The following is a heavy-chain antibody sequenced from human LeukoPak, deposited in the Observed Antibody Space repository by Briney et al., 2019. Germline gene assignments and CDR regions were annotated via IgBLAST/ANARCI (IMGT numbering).Heavy chain of an antibody. Sequence: SVKVSCKASGGTFSSYAISWVRQAPGQGLERMGRIIPTFGTANYAQKFQGRVTITTDESTSTAYMELSSLRSEDTAVYYCARENIHCSGGSCYSNDAFDIWGQGTMVTVSS. D-gene: IGHD2-15*01. J-gene: IGHJ3*02. V-gene: IGHV1-69*05. CDR1: GGTFSSYA. CDR2: IIPTFGTA. CDR3: ARENIHCSGGSCYSNDAFDI.